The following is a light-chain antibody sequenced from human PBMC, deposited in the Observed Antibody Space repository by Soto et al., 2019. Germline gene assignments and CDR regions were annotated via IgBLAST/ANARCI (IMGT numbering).Light chain of an antibody. Sequence: AIQLTQSPSSLSASVGDRVTITGRASEGINTGVAWYQQKPGKSPKLLIYETSNLASGVSLRFSGTGYGTQFSLTIGGLQPEDFATYHCQQFSAYPLTFGGGTKVEIK. CDR3: QQFSAYPLT. V-gene: IGKV1-13*02. J-gene: IGKJ4*01. CDR1: EGINTG. CDR2: ETS.